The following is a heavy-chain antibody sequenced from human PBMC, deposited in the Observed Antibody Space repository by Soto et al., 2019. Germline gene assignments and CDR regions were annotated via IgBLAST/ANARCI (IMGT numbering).Heavy chain of an antibody. Sequence: LSLTCTVSGGSISSYYWSWIRQPPGKGLEWIGYIYYSGSTNYNPSLKSRVTISVDTSKNQFSLKLSSVTAADTAVYYCARGTGSYSSGWYANWFDPWGQGTLVTVSS. CDR3: ARGTGSYSSGWYANWFDP. V-gene: IGHV4-59*01. CDR2: IYYSGST. CDR1: GGSISSYY. D-gene: IGHD6-19*01. J-gene: IGHJ5*02.